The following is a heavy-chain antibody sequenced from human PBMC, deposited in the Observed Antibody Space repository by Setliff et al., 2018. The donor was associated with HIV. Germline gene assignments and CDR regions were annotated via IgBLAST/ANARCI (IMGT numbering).Heavy chain of an antibody. J-gene: IGHJ3*02. CDR1: GSSISNGYY. V-gene: IGHV4-38-2*01. D-gene: IGHD6-19*01. CDR2: IYHSGST. CDR3: ARRNSGWYDAFDI. Sequence: SETLSLTCAVSGSSISNGYYWGWIRQSPGKGLEWIGSIYHSGSTYYNPSIKSRVTISVDTSKNQFSLKLSSVTAADTAVYHCARRNSGWYDAFDIWGQGTMVTVSS.